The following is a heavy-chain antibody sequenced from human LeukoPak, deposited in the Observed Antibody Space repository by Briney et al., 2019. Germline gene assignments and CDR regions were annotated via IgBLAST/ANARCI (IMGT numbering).Heavy chain of an antibody. Sequence: GSLRLSCAASGFTFSSYAMSWVRQAPGKGPEWVSAISGSGGSTYYADSVKGRFTISRDNSKNTLYLQMNSLRAEDTAVYYCAKDQYYDSSGYWYYYYGMDVWGQGTTVTVSS. V-gene: IGHV3-23*01. D-gene: IGHD3-22*01. CDR3: AKDQYYDSSGYWYYYYGMDV. CDR1: GFTFSSYA. J-gene: IGHJ6*02. CDR2: ISGSGGST.